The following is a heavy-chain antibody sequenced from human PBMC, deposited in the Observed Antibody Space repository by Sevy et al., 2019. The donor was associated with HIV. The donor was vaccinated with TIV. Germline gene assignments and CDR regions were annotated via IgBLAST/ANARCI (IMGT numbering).Heavy chain of an antibody. D-gene: IGHD3-3*01. CDR1: GFTFSSYG. CDR3: ARGVPTYYDFWSGYYTGQNYYYGMDV. CDR2: IWYDGSNK. Sequence: GGSLRLSCAASGFTFSSYGMHWVRQAPGKGLEWVAVIWYDGSNKYYAYSVKGRFTISRDNSKNTLYLQMNSLRAEDTAVYYCARGVPTYYDFWSGYYTGQNYYYGMDVWGQGTTVTVSS. V-gene: IGHV3-33*01. J-gene: IGHJ6*02.